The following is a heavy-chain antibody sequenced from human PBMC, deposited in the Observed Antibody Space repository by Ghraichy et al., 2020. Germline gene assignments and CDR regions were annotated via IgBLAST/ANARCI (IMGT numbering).Heavy chain of an antibody. D-gene: IGHD2-15*01. Sequence: SETLSLTCAVYGGSFSHYYWSWIRQPPGKGLEWIGEINHSGSPNYSPSLKSRVTISVDMSKVQFSLKVSSVTAADTGVYYCARGGVGYCRTSTCNYGMDAWGQGTAVTVSS. CDR2: INHSGSP. V-gene: IGHV4-34*01. CDR3: ARGGVGYCRTSTCNYGMDA. CDR1: GGSFSHYY. J-gene: IGHJ6*02.